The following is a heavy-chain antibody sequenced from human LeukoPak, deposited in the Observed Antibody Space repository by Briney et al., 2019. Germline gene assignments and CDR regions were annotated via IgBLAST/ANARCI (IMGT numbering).Heavy chain of an antibody. CDR1: GGSISSYY. CDR2: ICYSGST. Sequence: PSETLSLTCTVSGGSISSYYWSWIRQPPGKGLEWIGYICYSGSTNYNPSLKSRVTISVDTSKNQFSLKLSSVTAADTAVYYCARRPSTYYYDSSGYYSPWFDPWGQGTLVTVSS. CDR3: ARRPSTYYYDSSGYYSPWFDP. J-gene: IGHJ5*02. D-gene: IGHD3-22*01. V-gene: IGHV4-59*08.